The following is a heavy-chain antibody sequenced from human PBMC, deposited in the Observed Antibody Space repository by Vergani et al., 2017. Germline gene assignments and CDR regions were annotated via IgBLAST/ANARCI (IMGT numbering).Heavy chain of an antibody. Sequence: QVQLVESGGGVVQPGRSLRLSCTVSGITFSDYAFHWVRQAPGKGLEWVAVISYDGSNKYYADSVRGRFTISRDDSKNTLYLQMNSLTTEDTAMYYCAKGGPNLGSGGLYFCFHYWSQGTRVTVSS. CDR3: AKGGPNLGSGGLYFCFHY. V-gene: IGHV3-30-3*01. D-gene: IGHD3-10*01. J-gene: IGHJ4*02. CDR2: ISYDGSNK. CDR1: GITFSDYA.